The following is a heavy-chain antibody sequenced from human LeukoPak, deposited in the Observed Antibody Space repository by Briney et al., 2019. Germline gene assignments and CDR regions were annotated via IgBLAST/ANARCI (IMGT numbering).Heavy chain of an antibody. J-gene: IGHJ4*02. Sequence: GRSLRLSCAASGFTFNIYAMHWVRQAPGKGLEWVSLISADGGSTFSADSVKGRFSISRDNSKNSLYLQMNSLRSEDTAMYYCAKESGKFDYWGQGTLVAVSS. CDR2: ISADGGST. V-gene: IGHV3-43*02. CDR1: GFTFNIYA. CDR3: AKESGKFDY.